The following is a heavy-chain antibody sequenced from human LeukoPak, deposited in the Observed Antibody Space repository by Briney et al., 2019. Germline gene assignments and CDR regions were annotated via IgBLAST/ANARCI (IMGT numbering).Heavy chain of an antibody. V-gene: IGHV1-8*01. Sequence: GASVKVSCKASGYSFISYDINWVRQATGQGLEWMGWMNPNSGNTGYAQKFQGRVTMTRNTSISTAYMELSSLRSEDTAVYYCARVRSDFWSGYYPHYYYYYYMDVWGKGTTVTVSS. D-gene: IGHD3-3*01. J-gene: IGHJ6*03. CDR1: GYSFISYD. CDR2: MNPNSGNT. CDR3: ARVRSDFWSGYYPHYYYYYYMDV.